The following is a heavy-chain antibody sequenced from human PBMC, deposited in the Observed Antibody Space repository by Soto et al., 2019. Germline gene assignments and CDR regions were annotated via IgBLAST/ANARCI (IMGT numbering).Heavy chain of an antibody. J-gene: IGHJ3*02. V-gene: IGHV4-39*01. Sequence: QLRLQESGPGLVKPSETLSLTCTVSGGSISRSSNYWGWIRQPPGKGLEWFGTSSHSGSTYYNQSLRRRVTMSVDTSEIQFSLNLSSVSAAGTGVYFGARPGQRPIRGDACDIWGQGAMVTVSS. CDR2: SSHSGST. CDR3: ARPGQRPIRGDACDI. CDR1: GGSISRSSNY. D-gene: IGHD6-25*01.